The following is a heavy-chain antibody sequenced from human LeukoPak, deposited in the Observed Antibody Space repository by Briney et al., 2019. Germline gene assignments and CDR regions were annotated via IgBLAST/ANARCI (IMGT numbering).Heavy chain of an antibody. D-gene: IGHD5-24*01. CDR2: ISPNGVIT. Sequence: PGGSLRLSCAASGFTFNSHGMNWVRQAPGKELEWVSGISPNGVITYYADSVKGRFTISRDNSKGTVYLQMNSLRPEDTAVYYCAKDDAWLQYGNWGRGTLVTVSS. CDR1: GFTFNSHG. J-gene: IGHJ4*02. V-gene: IGHV3-23*01. CDR3: AKDDAWLQYGN.